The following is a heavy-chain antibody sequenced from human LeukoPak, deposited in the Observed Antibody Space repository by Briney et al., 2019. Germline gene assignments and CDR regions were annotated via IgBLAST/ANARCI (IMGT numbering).Heavy chain of an antibody. CDR1: GFTFSSYF. CDR3: ARDRGSNYPDY. V-gene: IGHV3-21*01. J-gene: IGHJ4*02. D-gene: IGHD3-16*01. CDR2: ISSSSRYI. Sequence: GGSLRLSCAASGFTFSSYFMNWVRQAPGKGLECVSSISSSSRYIYYADSVKGRFTISRDNAKNSLYLQMNSLRAEDTAVYYCARDRGSNYPDYWGQGNLVTVSS.